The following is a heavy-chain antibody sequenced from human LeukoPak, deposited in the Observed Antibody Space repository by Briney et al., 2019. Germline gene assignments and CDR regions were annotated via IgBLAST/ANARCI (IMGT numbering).Heavy chain of an antibody. V-gene: IGHV1-24*01. CDR3: ATRPPTGYGSGWYFDY. CDR2: FDPEDGET. J-gene: IGHJ4*02. D-gene: IGHD6-19*01. Sequence: ASVKVSCKVSGYTLTDISMHWVRQGPGPGHELKGGFDPEDGETIYAQKSQGRVTMTEDTSTDTAYMELSSLRSEDTAVYYCATRPPTGYGSGWYFDYWGQGTLVTVSS. CDR1: GYTLTDIS.